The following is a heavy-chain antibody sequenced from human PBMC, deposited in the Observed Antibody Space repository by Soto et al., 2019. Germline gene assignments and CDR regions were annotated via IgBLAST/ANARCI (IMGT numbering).Heavy chain of an antibody. CDR3: ARDGVVVPSALYYFDY. CDR2: INPSGYGT. Sequence: PWASVKVSCKASGYTFTSYYMHWVRQAPGQGLEWMGIINPSGYGTSYAQKFQGRVTMTRDTSTSTFYMELRSLRSDDTAVYFCARDGVVVPSALYYFDYWGQGTLVTVSS. J-gene: IGHJ4*02. D-gene: IGHD2-2*01. CDR1: GYTFTSYY. V-gene: IGHV1-46*01.